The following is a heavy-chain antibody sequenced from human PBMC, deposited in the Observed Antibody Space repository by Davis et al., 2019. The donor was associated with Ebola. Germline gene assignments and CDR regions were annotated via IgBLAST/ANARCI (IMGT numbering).Heavy chain of an antibody. J-gene: IGHJ4*02. Sequence: GESLKISCAASGFTFSTYSMNWVRQAPGKGLEWVGFIRSKAYGGTTEYAASVKGRFTISRDDSKSIAYLQMNSLKTEDTAVYYCTRDSIAAAGIVYWGQGTLVTVSS. D-gene: IGHD6-13*01. V-gene: IGHV3-49*04. CDR3: TRDSIAAAGIVY. CDR1: GFTFSTYS. CDR2: IRSKAYGGTT.